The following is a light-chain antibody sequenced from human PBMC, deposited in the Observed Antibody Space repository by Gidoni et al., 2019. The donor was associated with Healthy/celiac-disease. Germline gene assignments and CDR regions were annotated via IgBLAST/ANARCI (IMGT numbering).Light chain of an antibody. V-gene: IGKV4-1*01. CDR1: QSVLYSSNNKNY. J-gene: IGKJ3*01. CDR2: WAS. CDR3: QQYYSTPFT. Sequence: DIVMTQSPDSLAVSLGERATINCKSSQSVLYSSNNKNYLAWYQQKPGQPPKLLIYWASTRESGVPDRFSGSGSGTDFTLPISSLQAEDVAVYYCQQYYSTPFTFXPXTKVDIK.